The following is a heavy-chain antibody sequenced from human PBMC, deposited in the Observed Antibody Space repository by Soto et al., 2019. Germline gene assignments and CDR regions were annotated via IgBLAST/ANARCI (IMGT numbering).Heavy chain of an antibody. CDR3: AKGGSTFDYFDS. V-gene: IGHV3-9*01. CDR2: IGWDTGNI. D-gene: IGHD2-2*01. CDR1: GFTFANYA. Sequence: GGSMRLACQTSGFTFANYAMHWVRQAPGKGLEWVSSIGWDTGNIHYADSVRGRFTISRDDDNNSLYLQMNGLRSEDTALYYCAKGGSTFDYFDSWGQGTLVTVSS. J-gene: IGHJ4*02.